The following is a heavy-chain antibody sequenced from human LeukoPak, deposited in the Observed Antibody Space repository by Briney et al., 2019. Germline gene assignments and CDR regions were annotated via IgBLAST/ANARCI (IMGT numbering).Heavy chain of an antibody. CDR2: ISYDGSNK. D-gene: IGHD2-2*02. CDR3: ASFYCSSTSCHNPHFDY. CDR1: GFTFSSYA. Sequence: GGSLRLSCAASGFTFSSYAMHWVRQAPGKGLEWVAVISYDGSNKYYADSVKGRFTISRDNSKNTLYLKMNSLRAEDTAVYYCASFYCSSTSCHNPHFDYWGQGTLVTVSS. V-gene: IGHV3-30*04. J-gene: IGHJ4*02.